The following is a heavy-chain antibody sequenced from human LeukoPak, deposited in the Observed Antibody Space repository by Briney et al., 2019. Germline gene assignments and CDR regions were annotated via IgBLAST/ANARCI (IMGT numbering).Heavy chain of an antibody. Sequence: PGGSLTLSCAASGFSFTNAWMSWVRQAPGRGLEWVGLVKSKTEGGTTGYAAPVKGTFTISRDDSKNTVYLQMNSLKTEDTAVYYCTTGYGSGNACDYWGQGTLVTVPS. CDR3: TTGYGSGNACDY. CDR2: VKSKTEGGTT. J-gene: IGHJ4*02. CDR1: GFSFTNAW. V-gene: IGHV3-15*01. D-gene: IGHD3-10*01.